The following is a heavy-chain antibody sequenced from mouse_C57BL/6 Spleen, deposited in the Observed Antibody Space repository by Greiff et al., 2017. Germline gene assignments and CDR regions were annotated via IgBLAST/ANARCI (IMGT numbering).Heavy chain of an antibody. Sequence: QVQLKQPGAELVRPGSSVKLSCKASGYTFTSYWMDWVKQWPGQGLEWIGNIYPSDSETHYNQKFKDKATLTVDKSSSTAYMQLSSLTSEDSAVYYCARRLASRTGAMDYWGQGTSVTVSS. V-gene: IGHV1-61*01. D-gene: IGHD6-1*01. CDR3: ARRLASRTGAMDY. J-gene: IGHJ4*01. CDR2: IYPSDSET. CDR1: GYTFTSYW.